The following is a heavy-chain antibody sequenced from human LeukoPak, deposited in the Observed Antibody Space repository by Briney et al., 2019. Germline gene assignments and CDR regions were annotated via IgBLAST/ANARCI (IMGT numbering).Heavy chain of an antibody. J-gene: IGHJ6*04. CDR3: ARDRIYGSGSYFYYGMDV. V-gene: IGHV4-38-2*02. Sequence: SDTLSLTCAVSGYSISRGYYWGWIRPPPGKGLEWIGIIYHSGSTYYKPSLKRRVTISVDTSENHFSLKLSSVTAADTAVYDCARDRIYGSGSYFYYGMDVWGKGTTVTVSS. CDR2: IYHSGST. CDR1: GYSISRGYY. D-gene: IGHD3-10*01.